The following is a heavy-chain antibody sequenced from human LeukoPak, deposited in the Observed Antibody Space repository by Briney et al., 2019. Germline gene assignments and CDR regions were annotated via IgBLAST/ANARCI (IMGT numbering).Heavy chain of an antibody. CDR1: GGPMRSYY. CDR2: ISYNGKT. D-gene: IGHD1-1*01. Sequence: SETLPLTCTVSGGPMRSYYWMWLRQPPGKGLEWIGSISYNGKTNHTPSLKSRVTISVDTSKNQLSLKLSSVTAADTAVYYCTRVGPSLHWNPDYWGQGTLVTVSS. V-gene: IGHV4-59*01. CDR3: TRVGPSLHWNPDY. J-gene: IGHJ4*02.